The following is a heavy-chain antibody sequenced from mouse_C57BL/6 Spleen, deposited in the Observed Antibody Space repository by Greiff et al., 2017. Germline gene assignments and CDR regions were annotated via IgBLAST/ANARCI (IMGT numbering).Heavy chain of an antibody. CDR1: GYTFTSYW. CDR3: ARCLITTVVATNYFDY. Sequence: QVQLQQPGAELVKPGASVKLSCKASGYTFTSYWMHWVKQRPGRGLEWIGRIDPNSGGTKYNEKFKSKATLTVDKPSSTAYMQLSSLTSEDSAVYYCARCLITTVVATNYFDYWGQGTTLTVSS. D-gene: IGHD1-1*01. V-gene: IGHV1-72*01. CDR2: IDPNSGGT. J-gene: IGHJ2*01.